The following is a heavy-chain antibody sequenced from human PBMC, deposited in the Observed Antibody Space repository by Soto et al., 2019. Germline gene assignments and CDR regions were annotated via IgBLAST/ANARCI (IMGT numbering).Heavy chain of an antibody. CDR3: ARVLYDSWSRYYTNSYYYGMDV. D-gene: IGHD3-3*01. V-gene: IGHV3-33*01. Sequence: GGSLRLSCAASGFTFSSYGMHWVRQAPGKGLEWVAVIWYDGSNKYYADSVKGRFTISRDNSKNTLYLQMNSLRAEDTAVYYCARVLYDSWSRYYTNSYYYGMDVWGQGTTVTVSS. CDR1: GFTFSSYG. CDR2: IWYDGSNK. J-gene: IGHJ6*02.